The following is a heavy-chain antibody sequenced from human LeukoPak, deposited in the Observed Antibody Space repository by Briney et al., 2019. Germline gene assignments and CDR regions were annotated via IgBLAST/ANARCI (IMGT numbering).Heavy chain of an antibody. J-gene: IGHJ4*02. V-gene: IGHV4-39*01. Sequence: PSETLSLTYTVSGGSFSSSLYYWGWIRQPPGKGLEWIASIYYGGSTYYNPSLKSRVTISVDTSKNQFSLNLYSVTAADTAVYYCARHESGYCSGGSCYSIDYWGQGTLVTVSS. CDR1: GGSFSSSLYY. CDR3: ARHESGYCSGGSCYSIDY. CDR2: IYYGGST. D-gene: IGHD2-15*01.